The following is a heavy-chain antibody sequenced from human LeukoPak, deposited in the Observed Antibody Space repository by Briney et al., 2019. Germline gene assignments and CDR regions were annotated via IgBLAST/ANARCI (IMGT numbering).Heavy chain of an antibody. CDR1: GFTVNSNY. Sequence: GSLRLSCAASGFTVNSNYMSWVRQAPGKGLEWVSVIYSGGSTYYADSVKGRFTISRDNSKNTLYLQMNSLRAEDTAVYYCAGGTGYYDFWSGYTAYYFDYWGQGTLVTVSS. CDR2: IYSGGST. D-gene: IGHD3-3*01. V-gene: IGHV3-53*01. CDR3: AGGTGYYDFWSGYTAYYFDY. J-gene: IGHJ4*02.